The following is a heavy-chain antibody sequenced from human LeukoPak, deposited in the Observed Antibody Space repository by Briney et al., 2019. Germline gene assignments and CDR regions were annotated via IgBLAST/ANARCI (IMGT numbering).Heavy chain of an antibody. CDR1: GFTFTNAW. D-gene: IGHD1-1*01. CDR2: NKSRTDGGTT. V-gene: IGHV3-15*01. Sequence: PGGSLRLSCAASGFTFTNAWMSWVRQAPGKGLEWVGRNKSRTDGGTTDYAAPVKGRFTISRDDSKNTLYLQMNSLKTEDRAVYYCAARYNWNDLAYWGQGTLVTVSS. CDR3: AARYNWNDLAY. J-gene: IGHJ4*02.